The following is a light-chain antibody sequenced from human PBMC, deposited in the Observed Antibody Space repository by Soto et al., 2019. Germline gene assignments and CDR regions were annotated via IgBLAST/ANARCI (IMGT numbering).Light chain of an antibody. CDR2: GAH. CDR3: QQYGSART. CDR1: QSFSSRIY. V-gene: IGKV3-20*01. J-gene: IGKJ4*01. Sequence: EIVLTQSPGTLSLSPGERATLSCRASQSFSSRIYLAGYQQRHGQSPRLLIYGAHSRSTGIPDRFSVNGSGTDFTLTISSLEPDELAVYYCQQYGSARTFGGGTKVPIQ.